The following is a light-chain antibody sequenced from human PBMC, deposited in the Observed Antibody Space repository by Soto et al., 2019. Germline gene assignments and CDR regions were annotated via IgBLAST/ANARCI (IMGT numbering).Light chain of an antibody. Sequence: QAVVTQEPSFSVSPGGTVTLTCGLSSGSVSTSHFPNWYQQTPGQPPRTLIYGTKTRSSGVPDRFSGSILGIRAALTITGAQADDESDYYWVLYVGSGIWVFGGGTQLTVL. CDR3: VLYVGSGIWV. CDR1: SGSVSTSHF. CDR2: GTK. V-gene: IGLV8-61*01. J-gene: IGLJ3*02.